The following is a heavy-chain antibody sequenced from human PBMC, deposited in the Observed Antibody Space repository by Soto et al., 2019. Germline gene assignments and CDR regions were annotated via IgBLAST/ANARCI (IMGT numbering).Heavy chain of an antibody. CDR2: RYYTGST. CDR1: GDSLSSISYF. V-gene: IGHV4-39*01. D-gene: IGHD5-12*01. CDR3: ARHYNSGWYFQH. J-gene: IGHJ1*01. Sequence: SETLSLTCTVSGDSLSSISYFWGWIRQPPGKGLEWIGSRYYTGSTYFNPSLKSRVTIAVDTSKNQLSLKLSSVTAADTAVYYCARHYNSGWYFQHWGQGTQVTVSS.